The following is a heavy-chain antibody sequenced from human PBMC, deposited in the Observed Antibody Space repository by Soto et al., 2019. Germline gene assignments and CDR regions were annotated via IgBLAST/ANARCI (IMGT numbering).Heavy chain of an antibody. CDR3: ARAYLGRLPRRADYYYAMDV. CDR1: GFSFRDYD. V-gene: IGHV3-13*05. J-gene: IGHJ6*02. CDR2: LGAARDP. D-gene: IGHD1-26*01. Sequence: EVQLVESGGGSIQPGESLRLSCAASGFSFRDYDMHWVRQRKGKGLEWVSALGAARDPYYVGSVKGRFSVSRDNAQNSLVLQMNNLRVDATAVYFCARAYLGRLPRRADYYYAMDVWGRGTTVTVSS.